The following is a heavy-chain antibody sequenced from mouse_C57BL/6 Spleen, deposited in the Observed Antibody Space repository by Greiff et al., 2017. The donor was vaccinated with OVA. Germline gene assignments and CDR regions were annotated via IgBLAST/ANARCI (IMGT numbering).Heavy chain of an antibody. V-gene: IGHV1-61*01. CDR2: IYPSDSET. CDR3: ARIWPFAY. Sequence: QVQLQQPGAELVRPGSSVKLSCKASGYTFTSYWMAWVKQRPGQGLEWIGNIYPSDSETHYNQKFKDKATLTVDKSSSTAYMQLSSLTSEDSAVYYCARIWPFAYWGQGTLVTVSA. CDR1: GYTFTSYW. J-gene: IGHJ3*01.